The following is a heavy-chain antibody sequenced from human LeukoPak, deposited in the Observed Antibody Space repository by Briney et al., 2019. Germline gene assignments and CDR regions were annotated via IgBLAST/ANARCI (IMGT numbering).Heavy chain of an antibody. CDR1: GGSISSYY. V-gene: IGHV4-59*01. Sequence: SETLSLTCTVSGGSISSYYWSWIRQPPGKGLERIGYIYYSGSTNYNPSLKSRVTISVDTSKNQFSLKLSSVTAADTAVYYCARDPARVEYYFDYWGQGTLVTVSS. CDR2: IYYSGST. J-gene: IGHJ4*02. CDR3: ARDPARVEYYFDY.